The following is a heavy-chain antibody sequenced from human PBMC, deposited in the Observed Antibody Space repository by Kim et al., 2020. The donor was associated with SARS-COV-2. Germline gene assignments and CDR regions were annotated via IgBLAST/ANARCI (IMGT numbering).Heavy chain of an antibody. D-gene: IGHD3-16*02. CDR3: ASGEGERGYDYVWGSYRTPLY. J-gene: IGHJ4*02. Sequence: GGSLRLSCAASGFTFSSYSMNWVRQAPGKGLEWVSSISSSSSYIYYADSVKGRFTISRDNAKNSLYLQMNSLRAEDTAVYYCASGEGERGYDYVWGSYRTPLYWGQGTLVTVSS. V-gene: IGHV3-21*01. CDR1: GFTFSSYS. CDR2: ISSSSSYI.